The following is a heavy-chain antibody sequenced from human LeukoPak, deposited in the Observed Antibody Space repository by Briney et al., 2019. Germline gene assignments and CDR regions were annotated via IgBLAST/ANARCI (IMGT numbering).Heavy chain of an antibody. CDR2: ISAYNGNT. CDR3: ASLKAYDSSMDV. V-gene: IGHV1-18*01. CDR1: GYTFTSYG. Sequence: ASVKVSRKASGYTFTSYGISWVRQAPGQGLEWMGWISAYNGNTNYAQKLQGRVTMTTDTSTSTAYMELRSLRSDDTAVYYCASLKAYDSSMDVWGKGTTVTVSS. D-gene: IGHD3-22*01. J-gene: IGHJ6*03.